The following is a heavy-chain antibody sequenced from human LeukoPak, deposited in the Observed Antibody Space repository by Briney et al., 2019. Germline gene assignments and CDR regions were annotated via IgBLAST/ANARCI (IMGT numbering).Heavy chain of an antibody. Sequence: PSETLSLTCTVSGGSISSSYYWGWIRQPPGKGLEWIGSIYYSGSTYYNPSLKSRVTISVDTSKNQFSLKLSSVTAADTAVYYCASAMVRGVIMGFYYWGQGTLVTVSS. CDR2: IYYSGST. D-gene: IGHD3-10*01. CDR3: ASAMVRGVIMGFYY. V-gene: IGHV4-39*01. J-gene: IGHJ4*02. CDR1: GGSISSSYY.